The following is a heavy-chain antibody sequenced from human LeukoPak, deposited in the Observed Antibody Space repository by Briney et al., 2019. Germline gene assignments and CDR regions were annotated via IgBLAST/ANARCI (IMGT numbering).Heavy chain of an antibody. CDR3: ARVDSGHDYGPS. J-gene: IGHJ3*01. CDR2: INPNSGDT. CDR1: GYSFTAYY. V-gene: IGHV1-2*06. Sequence: ASVKVSCKASGYSFTAYYMHWVRQVPGQGLEWMGRINPNSGDTDYAQKFQGRVIMTRDTSISTAYMEVSRLRSDDTAVYYCARVDSGHDYGPSWGQGTTVTVSS. D-gene: IGHD5-12*01.